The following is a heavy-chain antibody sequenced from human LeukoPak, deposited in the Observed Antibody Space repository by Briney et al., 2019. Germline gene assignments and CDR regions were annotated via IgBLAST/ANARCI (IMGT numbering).Heavy chain of an antibody. J-gene: IGHJ1*01. CDR1: RFTFSSYA. CDR2: ISGSGGST. V-gene: IGHV3-23*01. CDR3: AKDRFYAEYFQH. Sequence: GGSLRLSCAAFRFTFSSYAMSWVRQAPGKGLEWVSAISGSGGSTYYADSVKGRFTISRDNSKNTLYLQMNSLRAEDTAVYYCAKDRFYAEYFQHWGQGTLVTVSS.